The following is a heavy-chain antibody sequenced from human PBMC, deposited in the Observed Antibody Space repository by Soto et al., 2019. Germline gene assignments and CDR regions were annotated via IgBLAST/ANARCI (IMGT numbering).Heavy chain of an antibody. Sequence: EVQLVESGGGLVQPGGSLRLSCAASGFTFSSYSMNWVRQAPGKGLEWVSYISSSSSTIYYADSVKGRFTISRDNAKNSLYLQMTSLRAEDTAVYYYALVRGVSINGWGQGTLVTVSS. CDR3: ALVRGVSING. V-gene: IGHV3-48*01. D-gene: IGHD3-10*01. CDR2: ISSSSSTI. J-gene: IGHJ4*02. CDR1: GFTFSSYS.